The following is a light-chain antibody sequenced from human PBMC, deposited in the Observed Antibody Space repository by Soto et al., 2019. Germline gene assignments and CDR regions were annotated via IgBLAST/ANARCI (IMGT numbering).Light chain of an antibody. CDR3: QQSLSTLLT. Sequence: DIQMTQSPSSLSASVGDRVTITCRASQSISGYLNWYQQKPGKAPKVLISGASTLHNGVPSRFSARGSGTDFTLTISSLQPEDVATYYCQQSLSTLLTFGGAPKVEIK. V-gene: IGKV1-39*01. CDR2: GAS. J-gene: IGKJ4*01. CDR1: QSISGY.